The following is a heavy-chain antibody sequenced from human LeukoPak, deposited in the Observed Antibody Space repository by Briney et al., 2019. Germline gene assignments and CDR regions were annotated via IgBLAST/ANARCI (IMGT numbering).Heavy chain of an antibody. CDR2: IIPILGIA. CDR3: ANYFWSGYYYDY. D-gene: IGHD3-3*01. CDR1: GGTFISYT. Sequence: SVKVSCKASGGTFISYTISWVRQAPGQGLEWMGRIIPILGIANYAQKFQGRVTITADKSTSTSYMELSSLRSEDTAVYYCANYFWSGYYYDYWGQGTLVTVSS. V-gene: IGHV1-69*02. J-gene: IGHJ4*02.